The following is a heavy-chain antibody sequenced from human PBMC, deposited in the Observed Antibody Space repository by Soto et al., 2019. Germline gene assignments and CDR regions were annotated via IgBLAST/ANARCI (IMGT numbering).Heavy chain of an antibody. CDR1: GVIFSSNY. D-gene: IGHD2-15*01. V-gene: IGHV3-53*01. J-gene: IGHJ3*02. CDR3: ARTVVVVTATPGAFDI. Sequence: GGSLRLSCAASGVIFSSNYMSWVRQAPGKGLEWVAVIYSGGSTYYADSVKGRVTISRDNSKNQLYLQLNTLTAADTAVYYCARTVVVVTATPGAFDIWGQGTMVTVSS. CDR2: IYSGGST.